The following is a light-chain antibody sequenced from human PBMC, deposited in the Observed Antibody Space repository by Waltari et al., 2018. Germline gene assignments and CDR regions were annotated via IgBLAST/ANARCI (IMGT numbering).Light chain of an antibody. Sequence: DIQMTQSPSTLSASVGDRVTITCRASQSISSWLAWYQQKPGKAPQLLICKASSLESGVPSRFCGSGSGAEFTLTISSLQPDDFATYYCRQYNSYLYTFGQGTKLEIK. V-gene: IGKV1-5*03. CDR2: KAS. J-gene: IGKJ2*01. CDR3: RQYNSYLYT. CDR1: QSISSW.